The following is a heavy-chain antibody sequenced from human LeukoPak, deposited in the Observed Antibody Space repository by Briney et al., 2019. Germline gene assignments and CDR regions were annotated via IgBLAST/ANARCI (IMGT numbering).Heavy chain of an antibody. CDR2: IIPILGIA. J-gene: IGHJ5*02. CDR3: ARGRQQLVLYNWFDP. D-gene: IGHD6-13*01. CDR1: GGTLSSYT. Sequence: SVKVSCKASGGTLSSYTISWVRQAPGQGLKWMGRIIPILGIANYAQKFQGRVTITADKSTSTAYMELSSLRSEDTAVYYCARGRQQLVLYNWFDPWGQGTLVTVSS. V-gene: IGHV1-69*02.